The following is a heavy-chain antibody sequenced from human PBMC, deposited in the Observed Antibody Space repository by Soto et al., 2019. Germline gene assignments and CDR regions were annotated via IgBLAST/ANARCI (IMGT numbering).Heavy chain of an antibody. CDR3: AREGVPRYDYYYYYGMDV. CDR1: GGTFSSYA. J-gene: IGHJ6*02. V-gene: IGHV1-69*13. CDR2: IIPIFGTA. Sequence: SVKVSCKASGGTFSSYAISWVRQAPGQGXEWMGGIIPIFGTANYAQKFQGRVTITADESTSTAYMELSSLRSEDTAVYYCAREGVPRYDYYYYYGMDVWGQGTTVTVSS. D-gene: IGHD1-1*01.